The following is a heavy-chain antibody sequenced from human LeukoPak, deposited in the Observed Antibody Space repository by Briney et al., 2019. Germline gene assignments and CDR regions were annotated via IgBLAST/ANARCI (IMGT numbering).Heavy chain of an antibody. CDR2: IYYSGTT. Sequence: PSETLSLTCTVSGGSISNYYWSWIRQPPGKGLEWIGYIYYSGTTNYNPSLRSRVTISVDTSKNQFSLKLNSVTAADTAVYYCARGVYIAAAQYGYWGQGTLVTVSS. D-gene: IGHD6-13*01. V-gene: IGHV4-59*01. CDR1: GGSISNYY. J-gene: IGHJ4*02. CDR3: ARGVYIAAAQYGY.